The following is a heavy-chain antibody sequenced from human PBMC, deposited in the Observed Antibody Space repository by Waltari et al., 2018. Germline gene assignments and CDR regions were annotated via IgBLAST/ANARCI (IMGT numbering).Heavy chain of an antibody. Sequence: QVQLQESGPGLVKPSETLSLTCAVSGYSISSGYYWGWIRQPPGKGLEWIGSIYHSGSTYYNPSLKSRVTISVDTSKNQFSLKLSSVTAADTAVYYCAREFSSGWLFDYWGQGTLVTVSS. CDR3: AREFSSGWLFDY. CDR1: GYSISSGYY. CDR2: IYHSGST. J-gene: IGHJ4*02. V-gene: IGHV4-38-2*02. D-gene: IGHD6-19*01.